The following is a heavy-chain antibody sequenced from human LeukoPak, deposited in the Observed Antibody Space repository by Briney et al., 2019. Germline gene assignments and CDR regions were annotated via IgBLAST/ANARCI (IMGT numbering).Heavy chain of an antibody. CDR3: ARHEGGGFQYYFDY. Sequence: SETLSLTCTVSGGSISSSSYYWGWIRQPPGKGLEWIGSIYYSGSTYYNPSLKSRVTISVDTSKNQFSLKLSPVTAADTAVYYCARHEGGGFQYYFDYWGQGTLVTVSS. V-gene: IGHV4-39*01. J-gene: IGHJ4*02. CDR1: GGSISSSSYY. CDR2: IYYSGST. D-gene: IGHD2-15*01.